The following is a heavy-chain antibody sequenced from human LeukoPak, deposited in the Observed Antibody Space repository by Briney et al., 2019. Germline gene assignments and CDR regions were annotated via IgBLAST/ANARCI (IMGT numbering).Heavy chain of an antibody. CDR1: GGSISRYY. V-gene: IGHV4-59*01. Sequence: NPSETLSLTCTVSGGSISRYYWSWIRQPPGKGLEWIGYKDYSGSTNYNRSLKSRVTISVDTSKNQFSLKLSSVTAADTAVYYCARVPGRWLHSYFDYWGQGTLVTVSS. D-gene: IGHD5-24*01. CDR2: KDYSGST. CDR3: ARVPGRWLHSYFDY. J-gene: IGHJ4*02.